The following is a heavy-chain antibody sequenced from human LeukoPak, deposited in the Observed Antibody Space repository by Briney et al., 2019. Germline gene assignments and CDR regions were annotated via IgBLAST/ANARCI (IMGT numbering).Heavy chain of an antibody. CDR3: AREPVTSPDSREGYFDY. V-gene: IGHV3-7*03. D-gene: IGHD2-2*01. CDR2: IKKDGSEK. J-gene: IGHJ4*02. Sequence: GGSLRLSCAASGFTFSYYWMSWVRQAPGKGLEWVANIKKDGSEKHHVDSVKGRFTISRDIAMNSLYLQMNSLRAEDTAVYYCAREPVTSPDSREGYFDYWGQGTLVTVSS. CDR1: GFTFSYYW.